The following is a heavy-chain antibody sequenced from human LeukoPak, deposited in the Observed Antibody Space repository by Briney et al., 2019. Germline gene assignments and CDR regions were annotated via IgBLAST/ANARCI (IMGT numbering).Heavy chain of an antibody. CDR2: ISVSGGNT. J-gene: IGHJ4*02. CDR3: AKMREGASGSYWDFDY. V-gene: IGHV3-23*01. D-gene: IGHD3-10*01. Sequence: PWGSLRLSCAPSGFTFTTYAMSWVRQAPGKGLQWFSGISVSGGNTYYADSVKGRFTISRDNSKNTLYLQMNSLRAEDTAVYYCAKMREGASGSYWDFDYWGQGTLVSVSS. CDR1: GFTFTTYA.